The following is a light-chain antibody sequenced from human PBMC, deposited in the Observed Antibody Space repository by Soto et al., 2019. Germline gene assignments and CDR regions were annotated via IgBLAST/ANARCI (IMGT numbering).Light chain of an antibody. J-gene: IGKJ1*01. CDR2: VAS. V-gene: IGKV3-20*01. CDR3: QQYGSSPRT. CDR1: QSVSGNS. Sequence: DIELTQSPGTLSLSPGDRATLTCRASQSVSGNSFAWYQQKPGQAPRLLIYVASIRATGVPDRFSGSGSGAVFTLTIRRLEPEDFAVYYCQQYGSSPRTFGQGTKVEIK.